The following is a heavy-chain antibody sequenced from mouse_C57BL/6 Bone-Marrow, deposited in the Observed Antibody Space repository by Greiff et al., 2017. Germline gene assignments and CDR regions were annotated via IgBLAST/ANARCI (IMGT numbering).Heavy chain of an antibody. Sequence: EVKLVESGGDLVKPGGSLKLSCAASGFTFSNYGMSWVRQTPDKRLEWVATISSGGSYTYYPDSVKGRFTISRDNAKNTLYLQMSSLKSEDTAMYYCARRGLYAMDYWGQGTSVTVSS. CDR1: GFTFSNYG. V-gene: IGHV5-6*02. J-gene: IGHJ4*01. CDR2: ISSGGSYT. CDR3: ARRGLYAMDY.